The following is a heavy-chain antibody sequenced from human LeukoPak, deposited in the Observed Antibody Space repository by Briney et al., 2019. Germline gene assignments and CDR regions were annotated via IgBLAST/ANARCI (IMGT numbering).Heavy chain of an antibody. CDR3: AAAYRYFYDRGGYFDY. D-gene: IGHD3-22*01. CDR1: GYTFSSYG. CDR2: IIPILGIA. V-gene: IGHV1-69*04. Sequence: SVKVSCKASGYTFSSYGISWVRQAPGQGLEWMGRIIPILGIANYAQKFQGRVTITADKSTSTAYMELSSLRSEDTAVYYCAAAYRYFYDRGGYFDYWGQGTLVTASS. J-gene: IGHJ4*02.